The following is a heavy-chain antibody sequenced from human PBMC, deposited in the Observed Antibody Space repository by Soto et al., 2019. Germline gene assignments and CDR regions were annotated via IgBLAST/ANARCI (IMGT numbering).Heavy chain of an antibody. CDR3: AKDSAYVFRQNPYFFYCMDV. V-gene: IGHV3-23*01. J-gene: IGHJ6*02. Sequence: GGSLRRSCAASGITLFNYAMGWVRQAPGKGLEWVSGISGSSGITDYADSVKGRFTISRDNSKNTMYLQMKSLRAEDAAVYFCAKDSAYVFRQNPYFFYCMDVWGQGTTFTVSS. CDR1: GITLFNYA. D-gene: IGHD6-25*01. CDR2: ISGSSGIT.